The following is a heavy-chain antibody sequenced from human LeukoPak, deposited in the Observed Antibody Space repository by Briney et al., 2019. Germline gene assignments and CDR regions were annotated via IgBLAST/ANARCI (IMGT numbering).Heavy chain of an antibody. Sequence: GGSLRLSCAASGVTFSSYGMHWVRQAPGQGLEWVAVISYDGSNIYYADSVKGRFTISRDNSKNTLYLQMNSLRAEDTAVYYCGKEGYCSSTSCSWDYFDYWGQGTLVTVSS. J-gene: IGHJ4*02. CDR2: ISYDGSNI. CDR1: GVTFSSYG. CDR3: GKEGYCSSTSCSWDYFDY. D-gene: IGHD2-2*01. V-gene: IGHV3-30*18.